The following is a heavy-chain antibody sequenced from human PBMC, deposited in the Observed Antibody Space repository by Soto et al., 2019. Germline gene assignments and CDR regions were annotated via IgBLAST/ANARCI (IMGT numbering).Heavy chain of an antibody. D-gene: IGHD3-16*01. Sequence: PGGSLRLSCAASGLTFSNYDMNWVRQAPGKGLEWVSYITSSGTTIYYADSVKGRFTISRDNAMNSLYLQMNSLRAEDTAIYYCATILRTGGDYWGQGTLVTVSS. CDR1: GLTFSNYD. CDR3: ATILRTGGDY. J-gene: IGHJ4*02. CDR2: ITSSGTTI. V-gene: IGHV3-48*03.